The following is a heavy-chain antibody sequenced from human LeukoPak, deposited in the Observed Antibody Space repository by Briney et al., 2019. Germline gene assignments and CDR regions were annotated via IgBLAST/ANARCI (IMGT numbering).Heavy chain of an antibody. CDR1: GGSFSGYF. V-gene: IGHV4-34*01. Sequence: PSETLSLTCGVNGGSFSGYFWSWLRQPPGKGLEWIGEIDHRGGTNYNPSLKSRVTVSLDTSKSQFSLKVTSVTAADTAVYYCARIWSGHGYRGKNYFYGLDVWGQGTTVTVSS. J-gene: IGHJ6*02. D-gene: IGHD5-12*01. CDR3: ARIWSGHGYRGKNYFYGLDV. CDR2: IDHRGGT.